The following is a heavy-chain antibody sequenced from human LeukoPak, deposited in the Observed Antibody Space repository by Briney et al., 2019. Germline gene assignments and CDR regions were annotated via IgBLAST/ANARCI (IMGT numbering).Heavy chain of an antibody. CDR2: ISYDGSNK. CDR3: AKGYGLMGELPTRYYYYGMDV. J-gene: IGHJ6*02. CDR1: GFTFSSYG. D-gene: IGHD1-26*01. Sequence: GRSLRLSCAASGFTFSSYGMHWVRQAPGKGLEWVAVISYDGSNKYYADSVKGRFTISRDNSKNTLYLQMNSLRAEDTAVYYCAKGYGLMGELPTRYYYYGMDVWGQGTTVTVSS. V-gene: IGHV3-30*18.